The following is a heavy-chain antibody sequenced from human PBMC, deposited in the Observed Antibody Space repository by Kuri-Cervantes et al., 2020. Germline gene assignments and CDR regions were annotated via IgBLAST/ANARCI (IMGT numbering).Heavy chain of an antibody. CDR2: LYYSGTT. CDR1: GGSISSSSHY. Sequence: GSLRLSCTVSGGSISSSSHYWGWIRQPPGKGLEWIGSLYYSGTTYYNPSLKSRVTISVDTSKNQFSLKVSSVTAADTAVYYCARHKELDAFDIWGQGTMVTVSS. V-gene: IGHV4-39*01. J-gene: IGHJ3*02. CDR3: ARHKELDAFDI. D-gene: IGHD1-7*01.